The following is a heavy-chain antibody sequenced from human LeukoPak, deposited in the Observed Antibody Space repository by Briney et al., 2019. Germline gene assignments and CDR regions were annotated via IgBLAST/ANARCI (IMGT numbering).Heavy chain of an antibody. CDR1: GFTFSSYS. CDR2: ISSSSSTI. CDR3: ARQLGKDY. Sequence: GGSLRLSCAASGFTFSSYSMNWVRQAPGKGLEWVSYISSSSSTIYYADSVKGRFTISRDNAKNSLYLQMNSLRAEDTAVYYCARQLGKDYWGRGTLVTVSS. J-gene: IGHJ2*01. V-gene: IGHV3-48*04. D-gene: IGHD7-27*01.